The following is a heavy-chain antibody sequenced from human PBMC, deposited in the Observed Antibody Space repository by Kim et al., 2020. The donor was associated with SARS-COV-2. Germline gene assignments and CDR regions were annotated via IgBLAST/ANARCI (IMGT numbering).Heavy chain of an antibody. Sequence: SETLSLTCAVYGGSFSGYYWSWIRQPPGKGLEWIGEINHSGSTNYNPSLKSRVTISVDTSKNQFSLKLSSVTAADTAVYYCARGLYRITMVRGGNTRKEPKIDYWGQGTLVTVSS. CDR2: INHSGST. J-gene: IGHJ4*02. D-gene: IGHD3-10*01. V-gene: IGHV4-34*01. CDR3: ARGLYRITMVRGGNTRKEPKIDY. CDR1: GGSFSGYY.